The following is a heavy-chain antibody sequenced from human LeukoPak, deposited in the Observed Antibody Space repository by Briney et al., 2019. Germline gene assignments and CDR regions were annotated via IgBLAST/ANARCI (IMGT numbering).Heavy chain of an antibody. CDR2: MSSSSSTI. Sequence: GFLRPSCAASGFTFSSYSKNWGRQAPRKGVGWVSYMSSSSSTIYYADSVKGRFTISRDNAKNSLYLQMNSLRAEDTAVYYCVRDGGGGPFDYWGQGTLVTVSS. V-gene: IGHV3-48*01. J-gene: IGHJ4*02. D-gene: IGHD3-3*01. CDR3: VRDGGGGPFDY. CDR1: GFTFSSYS.